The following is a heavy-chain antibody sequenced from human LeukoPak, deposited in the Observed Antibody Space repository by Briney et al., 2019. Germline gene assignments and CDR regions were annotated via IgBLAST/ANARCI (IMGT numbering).Heavy chain of an antibody. CDR1: GASFSTNY. CDR3: ARLYQQSKWKYYYYYMDV. J-gene: IGHJ6*03. D-gene: IGHD1-1*01. CDR2: VFDSGST. Sequence: SETLSLTCSVSGASFSTNYWSWIRQPPARGLEWIVYVFDSGSTNYNPSLKSRVTISVETSTKQYSLRLSSVTAADTAVYYCARLYQQSKWKYYYYYMDVWGKGTAVTVSS. V-gene: IGHV4-59*01.